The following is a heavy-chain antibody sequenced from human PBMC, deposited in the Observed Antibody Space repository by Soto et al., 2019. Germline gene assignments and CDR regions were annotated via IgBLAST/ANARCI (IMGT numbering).Heavy chain of an antibody. J-gene: IGHJ4*02. CDR3: ARVGFVVVPAAPPQYFDY. Sequence: SETLSLTCAVYGGSFSGYYWSWIRQPPGKGLEWIGEINHSGSTNYNPSLKSRVTISVDTSKNQFSLKLSSVTAADTAVYYCARVGFVVVPAAPPQYFDYWGQGTLVTVSS. CDR1: GGSFSGYY. V-gene: IGHV4-34*01. CDR2: INHSGST. D-gene: IGHD2-2*01.